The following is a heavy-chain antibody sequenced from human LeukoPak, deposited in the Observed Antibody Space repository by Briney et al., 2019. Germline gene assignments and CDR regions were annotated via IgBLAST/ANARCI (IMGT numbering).Heavy chain of an antibody. Sequence: GGSLRLSCAASGFTFSDYYMSWIRQPPGKGLEWVSTISGSGGSTYYADSVKGRFTISRENSKNTLYLQMNSLRAEDTAIYYCAKDYSSGWPYTFDIWGQGTMVTVSS. J-gene: IGHJ3*02. CDR3: AKDYSSGWPYTFDI. CDR1: GFTFSDYY. CDR2: ISGSGGST. V-gene: IGHV3-23*01. D-gene: IGHD6-19*01.